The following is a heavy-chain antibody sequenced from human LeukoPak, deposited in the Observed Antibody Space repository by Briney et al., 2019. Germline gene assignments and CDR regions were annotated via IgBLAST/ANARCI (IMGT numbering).Heavy chain of an antibody. J-gene: IGHJ4*02. V-gene: IGHV4-34*01. Sequence: PSETLSLTCAVSGTSFSSYYWSWIRQPPGKGLEWIGEVNHSGYANDNPSLKSRISIAVDTSKNQLSLLRRNVAAADTGVYFCARMTTGHDFWGQGTLVTVSS. CDR2: VNHSGYA. CDR3: ARMTTGHDF. CDR1: GTSFSSYY. D-gene: IGHD4-17*01.